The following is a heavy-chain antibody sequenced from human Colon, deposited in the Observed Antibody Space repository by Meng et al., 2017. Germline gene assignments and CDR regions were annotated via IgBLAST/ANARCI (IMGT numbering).Heavy chain of an antibody. CDR1: GGSISSGNYY. V-gene: IGHV4-30-4*08. J-gene: IGHJ5*02. D-gene: IGHD4-17*01. CDR3: ARDRKHYGERGWFDP. CDR2: IHYSGST. Sequence: QGQLQESGPVLVKASQTLSLTCTVSGGSISSGNYYWSWIRQHPGKDLEWIGYIHYSGSTYSNASLKSRVTISIDRSKNQFSLKLSSVTAADTAVYYCARDRKHYGERGWFDPWGQGTLVTVSS.